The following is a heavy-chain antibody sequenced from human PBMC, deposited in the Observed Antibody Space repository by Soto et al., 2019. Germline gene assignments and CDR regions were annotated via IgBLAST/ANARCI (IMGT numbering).Heavy chain of an antibody. CDR3: ARISQGTYCRGGNCYSDY. V-gene: IGHV3-74*01. D-gene: IGHD2-15*01. CDR2: INGDGIST. CDR1: GFTFSSYW. Sequence: EVQLVESGGALVQPGGSLRLSCAASGFTFSSYWMHWVRQDPEKGLVWVSRINGDGISTSYADSVKGRFTISRDNAKDTLYLHMNSLGAEDTAVYYCARISQGTYCRGGNCYSDYWGHGTLVTVSS. J-gene: IGHJ4*01.